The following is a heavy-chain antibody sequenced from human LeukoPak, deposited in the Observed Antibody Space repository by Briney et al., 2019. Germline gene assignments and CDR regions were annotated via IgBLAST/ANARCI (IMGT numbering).Heavy chain of an antibody. CDR2: ISSDGSRV. CDR1: GFTFSDYW. V-gene: IGHV3-74*01. Sequence: GGSLRLSCAASGFTFSDYWMHWVRQAPGKGLVWVSRISSDGSRVTYADSVKGRFTISRDNARNTLYLQMNSLRAEDTAVYYCARVRVVTALGYFDYWGERALGTVSS. J-gene: IGHJ4*02. D-gene: IGHD2-21*02. CDR3: ARVRVVTALGYFDY.